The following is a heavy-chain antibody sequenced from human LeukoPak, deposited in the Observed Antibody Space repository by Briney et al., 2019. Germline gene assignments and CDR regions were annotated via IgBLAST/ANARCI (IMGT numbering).Heavy chain of an antibody. CDR2: IGLSRNHI. J-gene: IGHJ4*02. V-gene: IGHV3-21*01. Sequence: GGSLRLSCAASGFTFSTYSMGWVRQAPGKGLEWVSSIGLSRNHIYYADSVKGRFSISRDSAQSSLYLQMNSLRVEDTAVYYCARAQSSGWTLINYWGQGTLVTVSS. CDR3: ARAQSSGWTLINY. D-gene: IGHD6-19*01. CDR1: GFTFSTYS.